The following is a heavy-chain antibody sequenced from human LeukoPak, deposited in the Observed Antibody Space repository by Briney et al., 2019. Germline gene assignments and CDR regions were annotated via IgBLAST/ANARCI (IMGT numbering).Heavy chain of an antibody. Sequence: PSETLSLTCTVSGGSISSYYWSWIRQPAGKGLEWIGRIYTSGSTNYNPSLKRRVTMSVDTSKNQFPLKLSSVTAADTAVYYCARDLGSMVRGYFGIDYWGQGTLVTVSS. D-gene: IGHD3-10*01. J-gene: IGHJ4*02. V-gene: IGHV4-4*07. CDR2: IYTSGST. CDR3: ARDLGSMVRGYFGIDY. CDR1: GGSISSYY.